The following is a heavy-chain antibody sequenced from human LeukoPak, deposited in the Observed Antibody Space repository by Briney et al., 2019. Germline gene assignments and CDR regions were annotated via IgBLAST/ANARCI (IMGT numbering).Heavy chain of an antibody. V-gene: IGHV3-30-3*01. J-gene: IGHJ4*02. CDR2: ISYDGSNK. D-gene: IGHD3-10*01. CDR3: ASPSGLVGY. CDR1: GFTFSSYA. Sequence: GGSLRLSCAASGFTFSSYAMHWVRQAPGKGLEWVAVISYDGSNKYYADSVKGRFTISRDNSKNTLYLQMNSLRAEDTAVYYCASPSGLVGYWGQGTLVTVSS.